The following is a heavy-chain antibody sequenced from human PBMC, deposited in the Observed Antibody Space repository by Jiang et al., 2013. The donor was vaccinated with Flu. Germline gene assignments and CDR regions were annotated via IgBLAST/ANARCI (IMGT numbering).Heavy chain of an antibody. CDR1: GGTFSSYA. D-gene: IGHD5-18*01. V-gene: IGHV1-69*01. CDR3: ARGVVDTAMVNILY. Sequence: SGAEVKKPGSSVKVSCKASGGTFSSYAFSWVRQAPGQGLEWMGGIIPIFGTSNYAHKFQGRVTITADESADESTSTAYMELTGLSSEDTAVYYCARGVVDTAMVNILYWGREPWS. J-gene: IGHJ4*02. CDR2: IIPIFGTS.